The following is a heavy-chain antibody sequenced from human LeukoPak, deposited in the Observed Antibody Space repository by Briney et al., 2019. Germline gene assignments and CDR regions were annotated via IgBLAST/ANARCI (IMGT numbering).Heavy chain of an antibody. D-gene: IGHD3-3*01. J-gene: IGHJ6*02. CDR2: MDPNSGNT. V-gene: IGHV1-8*01. CDR3: ARVLRFLEWLPLDPYYYYGMDV. Sequence: SVKVSCKASGYTFTSYDINWVRQATGQGLEWMGWMDPNSGNTGYAQKFQGRVTMTRNTSISTAYMELSSLRSEDTAVYYCARVLRFLEWLPLDPYYYYGMDVWGQGTTVTVSS. CDR1: GYTFTSYD.